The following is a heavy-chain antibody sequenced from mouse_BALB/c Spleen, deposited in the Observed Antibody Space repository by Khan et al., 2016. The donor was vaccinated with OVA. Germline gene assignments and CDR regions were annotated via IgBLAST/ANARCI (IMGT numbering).Heavy chain of an antibody. CDR3: ARRRIYDGYYGGAMDY. CDR1: GFTFSNFG. V-gene: IGHV5-17*02. Sequence: EVELVESGGGLVQPGGSRKLSCAASGFTFSNFGMHWVRQAPEKGLEWVAYISSGSNTIYYAATVKGRFTISRDNPKNTLFLQMTSLRSGETAMYYCARRRIYDGYYGGAMDYWGQGTSVTVSS. D-gene: IGHD2-3*01. CDR2: ISSGSNTI. J-gene: IGHJ4*01.